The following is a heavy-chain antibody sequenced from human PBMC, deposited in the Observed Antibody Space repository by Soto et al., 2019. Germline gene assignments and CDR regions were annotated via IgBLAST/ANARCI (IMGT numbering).Heavy chain of an antibody. CDR2: MSGSSSNI. Sequence: GGSLRLICAASGFTFSSYSLNLVRASPGKGLEWGSSMSGSSSNIYYADSGKGQFTVSRDNAKNSLYLQMNSLRAEDTAVYYCARSLRFLEWLAHYYYYYYGMDVWGQGTTVTVSS. CDR1: GFTFSSYS. J-gene: IGHJ6*02. V-gene: IGHV3-21*01. D-gene: IGHD3-3*01. CDR3: ARSLRFLEWLAHYYYYYYGMDV.